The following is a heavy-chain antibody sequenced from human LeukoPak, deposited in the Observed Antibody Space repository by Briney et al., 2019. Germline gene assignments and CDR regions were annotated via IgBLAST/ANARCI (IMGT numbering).Heavy chain of an antibody. J-gene: IGHJ4*02. CDR3: ARDHLAAAGIDY. D-gene: IGHD6-13*01. CDR2: IRYDGSNK. CDR1: GFTFSSYG. V-gene: IGHV3-30*02. Sequence: GGSLRLSCAASGFTFSSYGMHWVRQAPGKGLEWVAFIRYDGSNKYYADSVKGRFTISRDNSKNTLYLQMNSLRAEDTAVYYCARDHLAAAGIDYWGQGTLVTVSS.